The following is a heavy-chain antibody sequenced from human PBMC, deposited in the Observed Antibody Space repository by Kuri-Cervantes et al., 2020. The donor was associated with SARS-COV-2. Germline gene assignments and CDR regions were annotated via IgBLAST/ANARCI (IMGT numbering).Heavy chain of an antibody. CDR2: INTNTGNP. D-gene: IGHD6-13*01. V-gene: IGHV7-4-1*02. J-gene: IGHJ5*02. Sequence: ASVKVSCKASGYTFTSYAMNWVRQAPAQGLEWMGWINTNTGNPTYAQGFTGRFVFSLDTSVSTAYLQISSLKAEDTAVYYCARTMYSSSWYWFDPWGQGTLVTVSS. CDR1: GYTFTSYA. CDR3: ARTMYSSSWYWFDP.